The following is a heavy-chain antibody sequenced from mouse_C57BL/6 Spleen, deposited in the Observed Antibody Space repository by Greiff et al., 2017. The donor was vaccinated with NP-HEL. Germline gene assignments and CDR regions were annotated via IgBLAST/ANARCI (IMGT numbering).Heavy chain of an antibody. CDR1: GYTFTSYW. CDR2: IDPSDSYT. CDR3: ARGSVVATDWFAY. V-gene: IGHV1-50*01. D-gene: IGHD1-1*01. J-gene: IGHJ3*01. Sequence: VQLQQPGAELVKPGASVKLSCKASGYTFTSYWMQWVKQRPGQGLEWIGEIDPSDSYTNYNQKFKGKATLTVDTSSSTAYMQLSSLTSEDSAVYYCARGSVVATDWFAYWGQGTLVTVSA.